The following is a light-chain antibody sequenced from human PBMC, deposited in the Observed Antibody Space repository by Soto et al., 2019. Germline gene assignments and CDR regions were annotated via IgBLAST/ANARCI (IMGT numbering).Light chain of an antibody. CDR2: DAS. Sequence: AIQLTQSPSSLSASVGDRVTITCRASQGISSALAWYQQKPGKAPKLLIYDASSLESGVPSRFSGSGSGTDFTLTISSLQPEDFATYYCKQFNSYTLTFGQGTRLEIK. V-gene: IGKV1-13*02. J-gene: IGKJ5*01. CDR3: KQFNSYTLT. CDR1: QGISSA.